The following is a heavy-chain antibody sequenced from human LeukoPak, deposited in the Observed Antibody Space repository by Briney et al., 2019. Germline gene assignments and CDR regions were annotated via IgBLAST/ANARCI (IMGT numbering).Heavy chain of an antibody. CDR2: INPNSGGT. J-gene: IGHJ4*02. D-gene: IGHD6-19*01. CDR1: GYTFNNYG. CDR3: ARSGFTGSSGWHSY. V-gene: IGHV1-2*02. Sequence: GASVKVSCKASGYTFNNYGITWVRQAPGQGLEWMGWINPNSGGTNYAQKFQGRVTMTRDTSISTAYMELSRLRSDDTAVYYCARSGFTGSSGWHSYWGQGTLVTVSS.